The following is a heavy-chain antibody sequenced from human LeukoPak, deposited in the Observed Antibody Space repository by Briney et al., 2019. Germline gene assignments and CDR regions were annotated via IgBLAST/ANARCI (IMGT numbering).Heavy chain of an antibody. CDR2: IYYSGST. D-gene: IGHD1-7*01. V-gene: IGHV4-39*01. J-gene: IGHJ4*02. CDR3: ARLRAEIITGTTNIDY. Sequence: SETLSLTCTVSGGSISSSSYYWGWIRQTPGKGLEWIGSIYYSGSTYYNPSLKSRVTISVDTSKNQFSLKLSSVTAADTAVYYCARLRAEIITGTTNIDYWGQGTLVTVSS. CDR1: GGSISSSSYY.